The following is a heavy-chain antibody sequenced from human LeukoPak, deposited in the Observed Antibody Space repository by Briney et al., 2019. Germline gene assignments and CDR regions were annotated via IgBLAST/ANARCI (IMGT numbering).Heavy chain of an antibody. CDR1: GYSISSGYS. CDR3: AREDSGSSTWRLDY. CDR2: IYHSGST. J-gene: IGHJ4*02. D-gene: IGHD1-26*01. V-gene: IGHV4-38-2*02. Sequence: SETLSLTCTVSGYSISSGYSWGWIRQPPGKGLEWIGSIYHSGSTYYNPSLKSRVTISVDTSKNQFSLKLSSVAAADTAVYYCAREDSGSSTWRLDYWGQGTLVTVSS.